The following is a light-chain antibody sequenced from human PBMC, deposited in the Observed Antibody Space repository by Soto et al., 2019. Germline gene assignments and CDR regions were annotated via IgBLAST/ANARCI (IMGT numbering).Light chain of an antibody. Sequence: LTQPASVSGSPGQSITISCTGTSSDVGGYNYVSWYQQHPGKAPKLMIYEVSNRPSRVSNRFSGSKSGNTASLTISGLQAEDEADYYCSSYTRSSASYVFGTGTKGTVL. CDR3: SSYTRSSASYV. V-gene: IGLV2-14*01. CDR2: EVS. J-gene: IGLJ1*01. CDR1: SSDVGGYNY.